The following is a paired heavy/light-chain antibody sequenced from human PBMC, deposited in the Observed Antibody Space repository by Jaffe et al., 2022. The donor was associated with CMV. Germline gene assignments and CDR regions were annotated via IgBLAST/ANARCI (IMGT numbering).Heavy chain of an antibody. Sequence: EEKLVESGGGSVQPGGSLRLSCAASGFTFSSYWIHWVRQAPGKGLMWVSHIDYTGSSTTFADSVKGRFTISRDNARNMVYLQMNSLRAEDTAVYYCTRGAFDMWGQGTTVTVSS. J-gene: IGHJ3*02. CDR2: IDYTGSST. V-gene: IGHV3-74*03. CDR1: GFTFSSYW. CDR3: TRGAFDM.
Light chain of an antibody. J-gene: IGKJ1*01. Sequence: DVVMTQSPPSLPVTLGQPASISCRSSQSLVHSDGNTYLNWFQERPGQSPRRLIYQVSNRDSGVPDRFSGSGSDTDFTLKISRVEAEDVGVYYCMQGTHWPPWTFGQGTKVDI. CDR1: QSLVHSDGNTY. CDR3: MQGTHWPPWT. V-gene: IGKV2-30*02. CDR2: QVS.